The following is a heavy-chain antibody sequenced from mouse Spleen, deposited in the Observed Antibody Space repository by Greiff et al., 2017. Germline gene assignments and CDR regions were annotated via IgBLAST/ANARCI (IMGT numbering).Heavy chain of an antibody. Sequence: VQLQESGPGLVQPSQSLSITCTVSGFSLTSYGVHWVRQSPGKGLEWLGVIWSGGSTDYNAAFISRLSISKDNSKSQVFFKMNSLQADDTAIYYCARNSAYYRYDGAWFAYWGQGTLVTVSA. CDR3: ARNSAYYRYDGAWFAY. CDR1: GFSLTSYG. CDR2: IWSGGST. V-gene: IGHV2-2*01. J-gene: IGHJ3*01. D-gene: IGHD2-14*01.